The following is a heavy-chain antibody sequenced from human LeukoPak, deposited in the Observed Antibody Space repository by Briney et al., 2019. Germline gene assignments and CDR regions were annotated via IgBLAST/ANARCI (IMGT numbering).Heavy chain of an antibody. CDR3: AKDAMATVTYFDY. CDR2: LSGSGGDT. V-gene: IGHV3-23*01. CDR1: RLTSNIYA. J-gene: IGHJ4*02. Sequence: GGSLRLSCATSRLTSNIYAISCVRQAPGKGLEWVSGLSGSGGDTDYADSVKGRFTISRDISRNTLYLQMNSLRSEDTAVYYCAKDAMATVTYFDYWGQGSLVTVSS. D-gene: IGHD4-17*01.